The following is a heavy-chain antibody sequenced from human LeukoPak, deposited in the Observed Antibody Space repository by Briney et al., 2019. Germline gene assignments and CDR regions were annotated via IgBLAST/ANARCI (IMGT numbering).Heavy chain of an antibody. D-gene: IGHD2-2*01. J-gene: IGHJ6*03. Sequence: ASVKVSCKASGYTFTSYGISWVRQAPGQGLEWMGWINPNSGGTNYAQKFQGRVTMTRDTSISTAYMELSRLRSDDTAVYYCASNSYCSSTSCYGVPRSYYYYYMDVWGKGTTVTISS. CDR1: GYTFTSYG. CDR3: ASNSYCSSTSCYGVPRSYYYYYMDV. CDR2: INPNSGGT. V-gene: IGHV1-2*02.